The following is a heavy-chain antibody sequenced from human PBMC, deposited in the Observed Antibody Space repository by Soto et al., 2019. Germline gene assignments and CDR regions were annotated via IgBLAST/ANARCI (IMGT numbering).Heavy chain of an antibody. CDR3: ANSFGRSRTLWYFDL. V-gene: IGHV3-30-3*01. Sequence: QVQLVESGGGVVQPGRSLRLSCAASGFTFSSYAMHWVRQAPGKGLEWVAVISYDGSNKYYADSVKGRFTISRDNSKNTLYLQMNSLRAEDTAVYYCANSFGRSRTLWYFDLWGRGTLVTVSS. CDR1: GFTFSSYA. CDR2: ISYDGSNK. D-gene: IGHD3-10*01. J-gene: IGHJ2*01.